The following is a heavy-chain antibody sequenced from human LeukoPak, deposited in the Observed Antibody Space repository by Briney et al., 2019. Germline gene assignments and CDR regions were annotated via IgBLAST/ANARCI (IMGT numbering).Heavy chain of an antibody. V-gene: IGHV4-59*01. CDR3: ARTNYGMDV. Sequence: PSETLSLTCTVSGGPISSYYWSWIRQPPGKGLEWIGYIYYSGSTNYNPSLKSRVTISVDTSKNQFSLKLSSVTAADTAVYYCARTNYGMDVWGQGTTVTVSS. CDR1: GGPISSYY. CDR2: IYYSGST. J-gene: IGHJ6*02.